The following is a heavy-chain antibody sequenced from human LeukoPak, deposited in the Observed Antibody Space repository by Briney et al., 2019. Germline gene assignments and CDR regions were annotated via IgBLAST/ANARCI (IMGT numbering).Heavy chain of an antibody. Sequence: GGSLRLSCAASGFTFSSYAMHWVRQAPGKGLEWVAVISYDGSNKYYADSVKGRFTISRDNSKNTLYLQMNSLRAEDTAVYYCARDTVVATSYYYFDYWGQGTLVTVSS. J-gene: IGHJ4*02. CDR2: ISYDGSNK. V-gene: IGHV3-30*04. CDR1: GFTFSSYA. D-gene: IGHD5-12*01. CDR3: ARDTVVATSYYYFDY.